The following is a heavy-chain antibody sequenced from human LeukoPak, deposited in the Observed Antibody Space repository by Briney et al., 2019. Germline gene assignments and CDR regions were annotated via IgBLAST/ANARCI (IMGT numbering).Heavy chain of an antibody. Sequence: ASVKVSCKASGYTFTSYGISWVRQAPGQGLEWMGWISAYNGNTNYAEKLQGRVTMTTDTSTSTAYMELRSLRSEDTAVYYCAKGVGSGASNWFDLWGQGTLVTVSS. CDR2: ISAYNGNT. V-gene: IGHV1-18*01. CDR1: GYTFTSYG. CDR3: AKGVGSGASNWFDL. D-gene: IGHD2-15*01. J-gene: IGHJ5*02.